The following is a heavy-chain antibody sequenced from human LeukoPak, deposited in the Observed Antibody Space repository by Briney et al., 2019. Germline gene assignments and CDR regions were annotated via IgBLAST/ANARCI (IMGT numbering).Heavy chain of an antibody. V-gene: IGHV1-46*01. CDR2: INPSNGDT. CDR1: GYTFTYHY. J-gene: IGHJ4*02. Sequence: ASVKVSCKASGYTFTYHYIHLVRQAPGQGLEWMGIINPSNGDTNYAQRFQGRVTMTRDTSTSTVYMELSSLASEDTAAYYCARESDVGKDFDCWGQGTLVTVSS. CDR3: ARESDVGKDFDC. D-gene: IGHD1-1*01.